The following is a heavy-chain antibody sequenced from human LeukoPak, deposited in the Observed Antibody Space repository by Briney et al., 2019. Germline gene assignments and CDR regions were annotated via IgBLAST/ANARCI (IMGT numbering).Heavy chain of an antibody. CDR3: ATGGYSGYDRYYYYGMDV. Sequence: ASVKVSCKVSGYTLTELSMHWVRQAPGQGLEWMGGFDPEDGETIYAQKFQGRVTMTEDTSTDTAYMELSSLRSEDTAVYYCATGGYSGYDRYYYYGMDVWGQGTTVTVSS. V-gene: IGHV1-24*01. D-gene: IGHD5-12*01. CDR1: GYTLTELS. J-gene: IGHJ6*02. CDR2: FDPEDGET.